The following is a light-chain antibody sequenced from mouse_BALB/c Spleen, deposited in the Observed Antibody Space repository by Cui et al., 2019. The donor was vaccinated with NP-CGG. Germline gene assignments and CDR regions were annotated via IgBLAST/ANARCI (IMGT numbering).Light chain of an antibody. J-gene: IGLJ1*01. CDR2: GTN. Sequence: QAVVTQDSAITTSPGETVTLTCRSSTGAVTTSNYANWVQEKPDHLFTGLIGGTNNRAPGVPARFSGSLIGDKAALTITGTQTEDEAIYFCALWYSNHWVFGGGTKLTVL. CDR3: ALWYSNHWV. CDR1: TGAVTTSNY. V-gene: IGLV1*01.